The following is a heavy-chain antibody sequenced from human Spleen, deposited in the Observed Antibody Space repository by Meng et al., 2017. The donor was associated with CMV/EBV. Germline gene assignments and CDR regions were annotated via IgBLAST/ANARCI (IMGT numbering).Heavy chain of an antibody. J-gene: IGHJ5*02. CDR2: IIPIFGTA. CDR3: ARDLTGTTPRWFDP. CDR1: GGTCSSYD. Sequence: NASGGTCSSYDISWVRQAPGQGLEWMGGIIPIFGTANYAQKFQGRVTITTDESTSTAYMELSSLRSEDTAVYYCARDLTGTTPRWFDPWGQGTLVTVSS. V-gene: IGHV1-69*05. D-gene: IGHD1-1*01.